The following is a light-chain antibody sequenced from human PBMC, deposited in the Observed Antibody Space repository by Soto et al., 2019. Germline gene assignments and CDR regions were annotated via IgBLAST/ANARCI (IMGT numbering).Light chain of an antibody. CDR1: QAISSN. Sequence: EIVMTQSPATLSVSRRERATLSCRANQAISSNVAWYQQKPGQAPRLLIYGASTRATGIPDRFSGSGSGTEFTLTISSLQSEDFAVYYCQHYNNWLGAFGGGTKVDI. V-gene: IGKV3-15*01. CDR2: GAS. CDR3: QHYNNWLGA. J-gene: IGKJ4*01.